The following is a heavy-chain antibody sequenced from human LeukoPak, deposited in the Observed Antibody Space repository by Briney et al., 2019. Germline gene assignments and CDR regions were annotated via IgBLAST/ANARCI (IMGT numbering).Heavy chain of an antibody. CDR1: GYTFTSYG. J-gene: IGHJ6*04. D-gene: IGHD6-19*01. CDR3: ARNSSDWYGYMDV. Sequence: ASVKVSCKASGYTFTSYGISWVRQAPGQGLEWMGWISTYDGYANYAQKLQGRVTMTTETSTSTAYMELRSLRSDDTAVYYCARNSSDWYGYMDVWGKGTTVTVSS. CDR2: ISTYDGYA. V-gene: IGHV1-18*01.